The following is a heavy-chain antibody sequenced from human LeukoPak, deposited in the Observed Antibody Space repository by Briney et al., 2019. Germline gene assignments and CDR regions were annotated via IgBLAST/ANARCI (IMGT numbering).Heavy chain of an antibody. V-gene: IGHV1-46*01. Sequence: GASVKVSCKASGYTFTNYYMHWVRQAPGQGPEWMGIIDPSGGSTTYAQRFQGRVTMTSDTSTSTVYMELSSLRSEDTAVYYCARVKVPEPLGSTSGPYSDWFDPWGQGTLVTVSS. CDR3: ARVKVPEPLGSTSGPYSDWFDP. CDR2: IDPSGGST. J-gene: IGHJ5*02. CDR1: GYTFTNYY. D-gene: IGHD2-2*01.